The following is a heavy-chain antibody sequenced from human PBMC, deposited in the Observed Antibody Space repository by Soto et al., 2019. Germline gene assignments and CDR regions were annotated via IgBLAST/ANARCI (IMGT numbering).Heavy chain of an antibody. CDR1: GGSISSGDYY. Sequence: PSETLSLTCTVSGGSISSGDYYWSWIRQPPGKGLEWIGYIYYSGSTYYNPSLKSRVTISVDTSKNQFSLKLSSVTAADTAVHYCARDFVSSGWYGGPRYNWFDPWGQGTLVTVSS. V-gene: IGHV4-30-4*01. CDR2: IYYSGST. J-gene: IGHJ5*02. D-gene: IGHD6-19*01. CDR3: ARDFVSSGWYGGPRYNWFDP.